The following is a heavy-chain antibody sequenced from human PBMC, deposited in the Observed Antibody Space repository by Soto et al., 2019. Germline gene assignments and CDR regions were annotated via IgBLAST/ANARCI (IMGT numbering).Heavy chain of an antibody. CDR1: GFTFSSYE. D-gene: IGHD3-10*01. J-gene: IGHJ6*02. CDR3: ARDGFPLWFGELLPYYGMDV. Sequence: GGSLRLSCAASGFTFSSYEMNWVRQAPGKGQEWVSYISSSGSTIYYADSVKGRFTISRDNAKNSLYLQMNSLRAEDTAVYYCARDGFPLWFGELLPYYGMDVWGQGTTVTVSS. CDR2: ISSSGSTI. V-gene: IGHV3-48*03.